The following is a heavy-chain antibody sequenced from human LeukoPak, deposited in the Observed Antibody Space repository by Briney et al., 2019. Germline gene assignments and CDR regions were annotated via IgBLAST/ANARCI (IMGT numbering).Heavy chain of an antibody. Sequence: PGGSLRLSCAASGFTFSSYSMNWVRQAPGKGLEWVSSISSSSSYIYYADSVKGRFTISRDNAKNTLYLQMNSLRAEDTAVYYCARVEYSSSFDAFDIWGQGTMVTVSS. J-gene: IGHJ3*02. CDR1: GFTFSSYS. V-gene: IGHV3-21*01. CDR3: ARVEYSSSFDAFDI. CDR2: ISSSSSYI. D-gene: IGHD6-6*01.